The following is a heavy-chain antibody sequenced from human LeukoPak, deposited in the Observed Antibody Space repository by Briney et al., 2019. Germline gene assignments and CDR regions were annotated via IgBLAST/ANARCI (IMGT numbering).Heavy chain of an antibody. CDR1: GGSISSYY. CDR2: IYYSGST. V-gene: IGHV4-59*01. CDR3: ARGDTYGPGSYSGGPFDY. D-gene: IGHD3-10*01. Sequence: SETLSLTCTVSGGSISSYYWSWIRQPPGKGLEWIEYIYYSGSTNYNPSLKSRVTISVDTSKNQFSLKLSSVTAADTAVYYCARGDTYGPGSYSGGPFDYWGQGTLVTVSS. J-gene: IGHJ4*02.